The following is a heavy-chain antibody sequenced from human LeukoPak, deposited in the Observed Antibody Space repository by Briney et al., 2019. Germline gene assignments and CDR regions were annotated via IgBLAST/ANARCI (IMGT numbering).Heavy chain of an antibody. J-gene: IGHJ3*02. D-gene: IGHD6-13*01. CDR2: VGTGGDT. CDR1: GFSFRNYD. CDR3: ARRSAAAGIDAFDI. Sequence: SGGSLRLSCSASGFSFRNYDMPWVRQPTGKGLEWVSAVGTGGDTYYAGSVKGRFTVVRENAKNTLYLQMNSLRAGDTAMYYCARRSAAAGIDAFDIWGQGTMVTVSS. V-gene: IGHV3-13*01.